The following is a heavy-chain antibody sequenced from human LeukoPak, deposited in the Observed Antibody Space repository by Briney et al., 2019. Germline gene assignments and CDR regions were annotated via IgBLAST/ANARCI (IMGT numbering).Heavy chain of an antibody. CDR3: ANSLSGVQLWLSGGYYFDY. Sequence: GGSLRLSCAASGVTFSSYAMSWVRQAPRKGLEWVSAISVSGGSTYYADSVKGRFTISRDNSKNTLYLQMNSLRAEDTAVYYCANSLSGVQLWLSGGYYFDYWGQGTLVTVSS. CDR1: GVTFSSYA. CDR2: ISVSGGST. D-gene: IGHD5-18*01. V-gene: IGHV3-23*01. J-gene: IGHJ4*02.